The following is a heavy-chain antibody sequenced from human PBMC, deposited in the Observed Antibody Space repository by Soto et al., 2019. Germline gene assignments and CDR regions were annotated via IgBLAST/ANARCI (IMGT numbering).Heavy chain of an antibody. CDR2: ISGSGGNT. CDR3: AKHSGGFGSSSSGYYYYMDV. V-gene: IGHV3-23*01. Sequence: EVQLLESGGGLVQPGGSLRLSCAASGFTFSSYAMSWVRQAPGKGLEWVSGISGSGGNTYYADSVKGRFTISRDNSKDTLYLQMNSLRAEDTAVYYCAKHSGGFGSSSSGYYYYMDVWGKGTTVTVSS. D-gene: IGHD6-6*01. J-gene: IGHJ6*03. CDR1: GFTFSSYA.